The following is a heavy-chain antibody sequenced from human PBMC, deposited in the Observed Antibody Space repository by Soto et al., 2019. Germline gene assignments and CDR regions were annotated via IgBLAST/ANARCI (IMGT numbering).Heavy chain of an antibody. V-gene: IGHV4-61*01. J-gene: IGHJ5*02. CDR2: IYYSGST. CDR3: ASGWMAAFDT. D-gene: IGHD2-2*03. Sequence: SETLSLTCSVSGDSVSYNSYYWGWIRQPPGKGLEWIGYIYYSGSTLYNPSLKRRVTISVDTAKNQFSLRLNSLTAADTAVYYCASGWMAAFDTWGQGTLVTVSS. CDR1: GDSVSYNSYY.